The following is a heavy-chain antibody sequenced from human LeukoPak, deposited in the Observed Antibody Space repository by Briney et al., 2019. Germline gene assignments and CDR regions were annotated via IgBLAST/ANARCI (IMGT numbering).Heavy chain of an antibody. CDR2: INWNGGST. CDR1: GFTFDDYG. V-gene: IGHV3-20*04. Sequence: GGSLRLPCAASGFTFDDYGMSWVRQAPGKGLEWVSGINWNGGSTGYADSVKGRFTISRDNAKNSLYLQMNGLRAGDTALYYCAVSPRDYYYYMDVWGKGTTVTVSS. CDR3: AVSPRDYYYYMDV. J-gene: IGHJ6*03.